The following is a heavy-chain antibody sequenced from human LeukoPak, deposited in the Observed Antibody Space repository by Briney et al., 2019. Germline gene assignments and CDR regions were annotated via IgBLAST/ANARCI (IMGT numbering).Heavy chain of an antibody. CDR3: ARFSTITMVRGGRAWFEP. D-gene: IGHD3-10*01. CDR1: GFTFSSYW. V-gene: IGHV3-7*03. CDR2: IKQDGSEK. J-gene: IGHJ5*02. Sequence: GGSLRLSCAASGFTFSSYWMSWVRQAPGKGLEWVANIKQDGSEKYYVDSVKGRFTISRDNAKNSLYLQMNSLRAEDTAVYYCARFSTITMVRGGRAWFEPWGQGTLVTVSS.